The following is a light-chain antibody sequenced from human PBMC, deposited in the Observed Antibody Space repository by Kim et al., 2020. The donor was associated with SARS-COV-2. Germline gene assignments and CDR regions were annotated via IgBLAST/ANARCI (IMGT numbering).Light chain of an antibody. Sequence: LTCTLRSGINVDTYRLFWYQQKPGSPPQYLMRYKSDSDYQQGAGVPSRFSGSKDASANAGILFISGLQSEDEADYHCMIWHNNAVVFGGGTQLTVL. CDR1: SGINVDTYR. CDR2: YKSDSDY. V-gene: IGLV5-45*01. J-gene: IGLJ2*01. CDR3: MIWHNNAVV.